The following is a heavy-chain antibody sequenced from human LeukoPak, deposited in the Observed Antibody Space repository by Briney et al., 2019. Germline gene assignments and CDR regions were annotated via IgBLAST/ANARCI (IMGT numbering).Heavy chain of an antibody. Sequence: GGSLRLSCAASGFTFSNYEMNWVRQAPGKGLEWVSYTSSSGSTIYYADSVKGRFTISRDNAKNSLYLQMNSLRAEDTAVYYCASAVPHYYDSSGYYSWGQGTLVTVSS. CDR3: ASAVPHYYDSSGYYS. J-gene: IGHJ4*02. CDR2: TSSSGSTI. D-gene: IGHD3-22*01. V-gene: IGHV3-48*03. CDR1: GFTFSNYE.